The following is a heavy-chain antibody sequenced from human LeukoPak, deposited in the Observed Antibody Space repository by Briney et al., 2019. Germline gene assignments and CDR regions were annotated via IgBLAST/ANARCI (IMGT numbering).Heavy chain of an antibody. V-gene: IGHV3-74*01. Sequence: PGGSLRLSCAASGFTFTAFWMHWVRQAPGGGLVWVSRVKGDEISTLYAGSVKGQFAISRDNAKNTLYLQKNSLRADNSALYYCATGPYSAFEMWGQGTMVTVSS. J-gene: IGHJ3*02. CDR3: ATGPYSAFEM. CDR2: VKGDEIST. D-gene: IGHD2-21*01. CDR1: GFTFTAFW.